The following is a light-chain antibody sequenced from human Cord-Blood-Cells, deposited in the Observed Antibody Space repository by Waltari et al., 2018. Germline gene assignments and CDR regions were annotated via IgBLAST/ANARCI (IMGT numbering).Light chain of an antibody. J-gene: IGKJ1*01. Sequence: DIQITPTHYSLSASVVHRTTITCSASQSIRRYFNWYQQKPGKAPKLLIYAASNLQSGVPSRFSGSGSGTDFTLTINSLEPEDFATYYCQQSYSTPWTFGQGTKVEIK. CDR2: AAS. V-gene: IGKV1-39*01. CDR3: QQSYSTPWT. CDR1: QSIRRY.